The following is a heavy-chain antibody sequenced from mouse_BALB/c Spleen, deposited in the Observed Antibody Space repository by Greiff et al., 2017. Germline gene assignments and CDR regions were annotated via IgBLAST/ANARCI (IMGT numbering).Heavy chain of an antibody. CDR3: ARTAMITTSAY. CDR2: INPGSGGT. V-gene: IGHV1-54*01. D-gene: IGHD2-4*01. J-gene: IGHJ3*01. Sequence: VQLQQSGAELVRPGTSVKVSCKASGYAFTNYLIEWVKQRPGQGLEWIGVINPGSGGTNYNEKFKGKATLTADKSSSTAYMQLSSLTSDDSAVYFCARTAMITTSAYWGQGTLVTVSA. CDR1: GYAFTNYL.